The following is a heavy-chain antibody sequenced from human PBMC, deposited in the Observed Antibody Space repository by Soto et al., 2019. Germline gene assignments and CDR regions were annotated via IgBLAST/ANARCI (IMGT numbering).Heavy chain of an antibody. D-gene: IGHD2-21*02. CDR3: TSSVVVTATLFDY. Sequence: EGSLRLSCAASGFTFSGSAMHWVRQASGKGLEWVGRIRSKANSYATAYAASVKGRFTISRDDSKNTAYLQMNSLKTEDTAVYYCTSSVVVTATLFDYWGQGTLVTVSS. J-gene: IGHJ4*02. CDR1: GFTFSGSA. CDR2: IRSKANSYAT. V-gene: IGHV3-73*01.